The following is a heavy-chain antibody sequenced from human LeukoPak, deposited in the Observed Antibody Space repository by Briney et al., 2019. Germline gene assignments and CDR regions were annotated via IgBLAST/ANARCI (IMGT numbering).Heavy chain of an antibody. V-gene: IGHV1-18*01. CDR2: ISAYNGNT. CDR3: ARPQEEDGYNYNWAFDY. D-gene: IGHD5-24*01. Sequence: EASVKVSCKASGYTFTSYGINWVRQVPGQGLEWMGWISAYNGNTNYAQELQGRVTMTTDTSTTTAYMELRSLRSDDTAVYYCARPQEEDGYNYNWAFDYWGQGTLVTVSS. CDR1: GYTFTSYG. J-gene: IGHJ4*02.